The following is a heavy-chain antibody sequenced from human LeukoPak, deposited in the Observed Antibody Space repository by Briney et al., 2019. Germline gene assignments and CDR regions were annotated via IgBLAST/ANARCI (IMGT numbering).Heavy chain of an antibody. V-gene: IGHV1-2*02. CDR2: INPNSGGT. Sequence: ASVKVPCKASGYTFTGYYMHWVRQAPGQGLEWMGWINPNSGGTNYAQKFQGRVTMTRDTSISTAYMELSRLRSDDTAVYYCARPLYNWNDEYFDYWGQGALVTVSS. CDR3: ARPLYNWNDEYFDY. D-gene: IGHD1-1*01. J-gene: IGHJ4*02. CDR1: GYTFTGYY.